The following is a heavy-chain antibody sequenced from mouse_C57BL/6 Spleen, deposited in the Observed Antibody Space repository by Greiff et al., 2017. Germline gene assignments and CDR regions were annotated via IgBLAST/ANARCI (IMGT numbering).Heavy chain of an antibody. CDR1: GYAFSSSW. CDR3: ARGDGYPG. CDR2: IYPGDGDT. D-gene: IGHD2-3*01. J-gene: IGHJ2*01. V-gene: IGHV1-82*01. Sequence: QVQLQQSGPELVKPGASVKISCKASGYAFSSSWMNWVKQRPGKGLEWIGRIYPGDGDTNYNGKFKGKATLTADKSSSTAYMQLSSLTSEDSAVYFGARGDGYPGWGQGTTRTVSS.